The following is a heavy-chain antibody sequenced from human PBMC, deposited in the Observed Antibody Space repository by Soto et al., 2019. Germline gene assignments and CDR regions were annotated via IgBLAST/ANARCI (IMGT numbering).Heavy chain of an antibody. Sequence: QVQLQESGPGLVKPSQTLSLTCTVSGGSINTVNYFWSWIRQSPDKGLEWIGNISNGGTTYNNPSQTSRVTTSVDTSYNQFSLKLSSVSAADTAIYYCARGPSDDKVDYWGQGTLVTVSS. D-gene: IGHD1-1*01. J-gene: IGHJ4*02. CDR1: GGSINTVNYF. CDR3: ARGPSDDKVDY. V-gene: IGHV4-30-4*01. CDR2: ISNGGTT.